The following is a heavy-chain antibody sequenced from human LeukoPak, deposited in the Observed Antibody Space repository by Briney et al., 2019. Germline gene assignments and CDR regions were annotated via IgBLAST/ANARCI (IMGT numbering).Heavy chain of an antibody. CDR2: ISDSSTTI. Sequence: GGSLRLSCAAYGFTFSSYNMNWVRQAPGKGLEWVSYISDSSTTIYYADSVTGRFTISRDNAKNSVYLQMNSLRVEDTAVYYCARDSGRYGYYMDVWGKGTTVTVSS. J-gene: IGHJ6*04. CDR1: GFTFSSYN. D-gene: IGHD1-26*01. CDR3: ARDSGRYGYYMDV. V-gene: IGHV3-48*01.